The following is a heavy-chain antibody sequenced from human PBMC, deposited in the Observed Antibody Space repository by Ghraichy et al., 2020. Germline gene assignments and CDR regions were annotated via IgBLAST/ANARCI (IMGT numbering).Heavy chain of an antibody. CDR1: GFTFSSYW. V-gene: IGHV3-7*01. Sequence: GGSLRLSCEASGFTFSSYWMSWVRQAPGKGLEWVANIKEDGSDKYYVDSVKGRFTMFRDNAKNSLYLQMNSLRAEDTAVYYCARVNYYGSGSYYAPFDYWGQGTLVTVSS. CDR3: ARVNYYGSGSYYAPFDY. D-gene: IGHD3-10*01. CDR2: IKEDGSDK. J-gene: IGHJ4*02.